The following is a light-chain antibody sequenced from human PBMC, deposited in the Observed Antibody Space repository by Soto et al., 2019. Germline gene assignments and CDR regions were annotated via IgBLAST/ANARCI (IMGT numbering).Light chain of an antibody. CDR3: QQRSNWPT. V-gene: IGKV3-11*01. J-gene: IGKJ5*01. CDR1: QSVSSY. Sequence: EIVLTQSPATLSLSPGERATLSCRASQSVSSYLAWYQQKPGQAPRLLIYDASNRATGIPARFSGSGSGTDFTLTISRLEPEDFAVYCCQQRSNWPTFGQGTRLEIK. CDR2: DAS.